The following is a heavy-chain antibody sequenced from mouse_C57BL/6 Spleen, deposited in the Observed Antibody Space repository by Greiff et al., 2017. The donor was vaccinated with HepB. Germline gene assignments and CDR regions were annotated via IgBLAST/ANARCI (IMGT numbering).Heavy chain of an antibody. CDR1: GFTFSDYG. V-gene: IGHV5-17*01. Sequence: DVMLVESGGGLVKPGGSLKLSCAASGFTFSDYGMHWVRQAPEKGLEWVAYISSGSSTIYYADTVKGRFTISRGNAKNTLFLQMTSLRSEDTAMYYCARGRPYAMDYWGQGTSVTVSS. CDR3: ARGRPYAMDY. CDR2: ISSGSSTI. J-gene: IGHJ4*01.